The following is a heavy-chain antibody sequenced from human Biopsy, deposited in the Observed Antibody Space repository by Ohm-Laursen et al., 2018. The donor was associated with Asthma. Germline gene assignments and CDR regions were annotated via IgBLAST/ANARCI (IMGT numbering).Heavy chain of an antibody. CDR2: ISKDASTQ. J-gene: IGHJ3*02. D-gene: IGHD1-1*01. Sequence: SLKLSCSATGFSFSNFAIHWVRQAPGKGLEWVGVISKDASTQDYADSVKGRFTMARDNSKNTLDLQMNSLREEDTAVYYCVRDGTDDAFDIWGQGTVVSVSS. V-gene: IGHV3-30*01. CDR3: VRDGTDDAFDI. CDR1: GFSFSNFA.